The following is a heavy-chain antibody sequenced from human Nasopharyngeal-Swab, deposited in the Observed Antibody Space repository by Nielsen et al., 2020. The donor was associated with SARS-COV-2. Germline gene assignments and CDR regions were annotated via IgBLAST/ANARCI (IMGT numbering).Heavy chain of an antibody. D-gene: IGHD3-10*01. CDR2: INHSGST. CDR3: ARKVVRGTIYYYYGMDV. V-gene: IGHV4-34*01. Sequence: SETLSLTCAVYGGSFSGYYWSWIRRPPGKGLEWIGEINHSGSTNYNPSLKSRVTISVDTSKNQFSLKLSSVTAADTAVYYCARKVVRGTIYYYYGMDVWGQGTTVTVSS. CDR1: GGSFSGYY. J-gene: IGHJ6*02.